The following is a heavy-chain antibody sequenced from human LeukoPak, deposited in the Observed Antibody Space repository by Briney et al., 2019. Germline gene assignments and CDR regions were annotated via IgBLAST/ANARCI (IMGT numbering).Heavy chain of an antibody. V-gene: IGHV1-24*01. D-gene: IGHD2-21*02. CDR2: FDPEDGET. CDR3: ARDYGHEMCGGDCYPPPIH. CDR1: GYTLTELS. Sequence: ASVKVSCKVSGYTLTELSMHGVRQAPGKGLEWMGGFDPEDGETIYAQKFQGRVTMTEDTSTDTAYMELSSLRSEDTAVYYCARDYGHEMCGGDCYPPPIHWGQGALVTVSS. J-gene: IGHJ4*02.